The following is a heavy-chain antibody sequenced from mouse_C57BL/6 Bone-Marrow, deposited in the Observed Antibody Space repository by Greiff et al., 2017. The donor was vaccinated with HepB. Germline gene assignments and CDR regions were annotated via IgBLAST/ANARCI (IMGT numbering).Heavy chain of an antibody. CDR2: IDPSDSET. J-gene: IGHJ3*01. CDR1: GYTFTSYW. V-gene: IGHV1-52*01. CDR3: AREGRTALFAY. Sequence: QVQLQQSGAELVRPGSSVKLSCKASGYTFTSYWMHWVKQRPIQGLEWIGNIDPSDSETHYNQKFKDKATLTVDKSSSTAYMQLSSLTSEDSAVYYCAREGRTALFAYWGQGTLVTVSA. D-gene: IGHD3-3*01.